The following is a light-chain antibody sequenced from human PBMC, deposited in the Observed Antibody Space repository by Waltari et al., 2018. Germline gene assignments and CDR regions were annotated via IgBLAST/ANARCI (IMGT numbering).Light chain of an antibody. J-gene: IGLJ2*01. V-gene: IGLV3-1*01. CDR2: QDT. Sequence: SYELTQPPSVSVSPGQTAIITCSGDKLGDRYVCWYQHKSGQSPVLVIYQDTKRPSGIPERFAASNSGNRATLTISGTHAMDEADYYCQAWDSSTVVFGGGTKLTVL. CDR1: KLGDRY. CDR3: QAWDSSTVV.